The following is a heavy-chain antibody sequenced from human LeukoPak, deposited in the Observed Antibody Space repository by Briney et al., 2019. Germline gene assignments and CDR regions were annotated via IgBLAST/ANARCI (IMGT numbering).Heavy chain of an antibody. J-gene: IGHJ2*01. Sequence: TGGSLRLSCAASGFTFSSYGMHWVRQAPGKGLEWVAFIRYDGSNKYYADSVKGRFTISRDNSKNTLYLQMNSLRAEDTAVYYCAGGQGWHFDLWGRGTLITVSS. V-gene: IGHV3-30*02. D-gene: IGHD2-15*01. CDR2: IRYDGSNK. CDR1: GFTFSSYG. CDR3: AGGQGWHFDL.